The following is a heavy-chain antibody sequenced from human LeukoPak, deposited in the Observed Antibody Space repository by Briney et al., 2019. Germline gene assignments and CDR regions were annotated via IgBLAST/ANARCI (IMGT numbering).Heavy chain of an antibody. CDR2: ISGSGGST. Sequence: PGASLRLSCAASGFSFSSDAMSWVRQAPGKGLEWVSAISGSGGSTYYADSVKGRFTISRDNSKNTLYLQMNSLRAEDTAVYYCAKRSYGSDYYGMDVWGQGTTVTVSS. V-gene: IGHV3-23*01. CDR3: AKRSYGSDYYGMDV. D-gene: IGHD5-18*01. CDR1: GFSFSSDA. J-gene: IGHJ6*02.